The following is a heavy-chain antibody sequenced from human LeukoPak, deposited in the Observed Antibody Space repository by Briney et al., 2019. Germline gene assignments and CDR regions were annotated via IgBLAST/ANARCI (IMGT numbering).Heavy chain of an antibody. Sequence: PSETLSLTCIVSAYSISNGFLWGWLRPPPGKGLEWIASIYHCGTTYYNPSLKSRVTASVDTSKNQVSLRLSSATAADTAVYYCTRLSHVAGAAKVSWFDPWGQGTLVTVSS. D-gene: IGHD1-26*01. CDR2: IYHCGTT. V-gene: IGHV4-38-2*02. J-gene: IGHJ5*02. CDR3: TRLSHVAGAAKVSWFDP. CDR1: AYSISNGFL.